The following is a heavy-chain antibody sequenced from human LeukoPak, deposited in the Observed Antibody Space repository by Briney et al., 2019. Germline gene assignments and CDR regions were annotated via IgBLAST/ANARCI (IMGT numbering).Heavy chain of an antibody. CDR2: ISYDGSNI. D-gene: IGHD3-10*01. CDR1: GFTFSRYG. Sequence: PGGSLRLSCAASGFTFSRYGMHWVRQAPDKGLEWVAVISYDGSNIYYADSVKGRFTISRDNSKNTLYLQMNSLRAEDTAVYYCAIGDSGSYYNPFDYWGQGTLVTVSS. J-gene: IGHJ4*02. CDR3: AIGDSGSYYNPFDY. V-gene: IGHV3-30*03.